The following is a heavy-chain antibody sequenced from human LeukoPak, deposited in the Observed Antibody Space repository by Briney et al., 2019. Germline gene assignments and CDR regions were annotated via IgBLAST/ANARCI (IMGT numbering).Heavy chain of an antibody. CDR1: GDSISNYY. D-gene: IGHD5-18*01. J-gene: IGHJ4*02. Sequence: KPSETLSLTCTVSGDSISNYYWSWIRQPAGKGLEWIGRIYSSGSTNYNPSLKSRVTISVDKSKNQFSLKLSSVTAADTAVYYCARDRDTAMVFDYWGQGTLVTVSS. CDR3: ARDRDTAMVFDY. CDR2: IYSSGST. V-gene: IGHV4-4*07.